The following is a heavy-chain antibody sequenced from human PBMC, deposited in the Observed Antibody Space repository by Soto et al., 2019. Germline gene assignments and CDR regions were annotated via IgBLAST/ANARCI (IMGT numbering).Heavy chain of an antibody. CDR1: GYTFTSYD. CDR3: ARGPDWTYWDYYYGMDV. CDR2: MNPNSGNT. J-gene: IGHJ6*04. V-gene: IGHV1-8*01. Sequence: GASVKVSCKASGYTFTSYDINWVRQATGQGLEWMGWMNPNSGNTGYAQKFQGRVTMTRNTSISTAYMELSSLRSEDTAVYYCARGPDWTYWDYYYGMDVWGEGTTVTVYS. D-gene: IGHD1-7*01.